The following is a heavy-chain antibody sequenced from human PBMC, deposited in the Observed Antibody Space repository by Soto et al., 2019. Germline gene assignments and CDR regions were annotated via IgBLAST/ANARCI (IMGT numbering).Heavy chain of an antibody. Sequence: QVQLVQSGAEVKKPGASVKVSCKASGYTFTSYDINWVRQATGQGLEWMGWMNPNSGNTGYAQKFQGRVTMTRNTSISTAYMELSSLRSEDTAVYYCARGYYYDSSGYSLVFDPWGQGTLVTVSS. J-gene: IGHJ5*02. CDR3: ARGYYYDSSGYSLVFDP. V-gene: IGHV1-8*01. D-gene: IGHD3-22*01. CDR2: MNPNSGNT. CDR1: GYTFTSYD.